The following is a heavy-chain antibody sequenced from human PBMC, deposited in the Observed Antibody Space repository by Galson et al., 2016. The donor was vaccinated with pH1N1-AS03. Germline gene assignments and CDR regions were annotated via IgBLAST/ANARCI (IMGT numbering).Heavy chain of an antibody. D-gene: IGHD3-3*01. CDR1: PASMSTNSHY. J-gene: IGHJ6*02. CDR2: IYVSGQA. V-gene: IGHV4-61*02. CDR3: ARDPENYDFWSGFLRGFDV. Sequence: TLSLTCTVSPASMSTNSHYWSWIRQPAGKGLEWIGRIYVSGQAYYNPSLENRVTMSVDTSENQFSLKLSSVTAADTAVYYCARDPENYDFWSGFLRGFDVWGQGTTVAVSS.